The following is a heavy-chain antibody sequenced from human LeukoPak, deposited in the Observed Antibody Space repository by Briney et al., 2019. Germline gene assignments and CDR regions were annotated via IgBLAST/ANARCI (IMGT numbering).Heavy chain of an antibody. Sequence: ASETLSLTCAVSGGSISSGNWWSWVRQPPGKGLEWIGEIYHSGSTYYDPSLKSRVTISVDTSRNQFSLKLSSVTAADTAVYYCARAREPLVYIYYFDYWGQGTLVTVSS. V-gene: IGHV4-4*02. CDR2: IYHSGST. CDR1: GGSISSGNW. J-gene: IGHJ4*02. D-gene: IGHD1-14*01. CDR3: ARAREPLVYIYYFDY.